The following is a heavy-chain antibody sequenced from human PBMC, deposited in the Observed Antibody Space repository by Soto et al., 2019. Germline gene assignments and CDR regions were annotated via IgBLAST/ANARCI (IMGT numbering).Heavy chain of an antibody. CDR1: GFRLSDAW. J-gene: IGHJ4*02. CDR2: IKRDADGGTT. CDR3: VTDEVPQ. Sequence: EVQVVESGGGLVKPGGSLRLSCAASGFRLSDAWVHWIRQAPGKGLQWVGRIKRDADGGTTDYAAPVKGRFIISRDDSKNTLFLHMNSLISDDTGVYSCVTDEVPQWGQGTLVTVSP. V-gene: IGHV3-15*07.